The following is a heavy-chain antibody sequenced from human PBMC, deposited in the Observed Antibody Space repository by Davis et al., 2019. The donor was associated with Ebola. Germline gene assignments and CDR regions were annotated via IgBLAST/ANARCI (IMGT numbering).Heavy chain of an antibody. J-gene: IGHJ4*02. CDR3: AKRDDSNDYPYYFDC. Sequence: GGSLRLSCEGTGVTFSSYAMSWVRQAPGKGLEWVSGIGGSDGSTYYADSVKGRFTISRDNSKNTMYLEMNSLRVEDTAMYYCAKRDDSNDYPYYFDCWGQGTLVTVSS. D-gene: IGHD4-11*01. V-gene: IGHV3-23*01. CDR2: IGGSDGST. CDR1: GVTFSSYA.